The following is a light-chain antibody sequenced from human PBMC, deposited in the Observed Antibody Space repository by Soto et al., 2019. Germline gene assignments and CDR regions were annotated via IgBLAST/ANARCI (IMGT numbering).Light chain of an antibody. J-gene: IGLJ2*01. V-gene: IGLV4-60*03. CDR3: ETCDSNTRV. Sequence: QSVLTQSSSASASLGSSVKLTCTLSSGHSSYIIAWHQQQPGKAPRYLMKLEGSGSYNKGSGVPDRFSGSSSGADRYLTISNRQSEDEADYYCETCDSNTRVFGGGTKLTVL. CDR1: SGHSSYI. CDR2: LEGSGSY.